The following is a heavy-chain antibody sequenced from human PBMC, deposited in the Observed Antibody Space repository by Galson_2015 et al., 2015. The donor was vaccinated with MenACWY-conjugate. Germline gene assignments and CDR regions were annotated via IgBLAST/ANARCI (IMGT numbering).Heavy chain of an antibody. CDR1: GLIVSSNY. CDR2: LFPGGNA. D-gene: IGHD2-15*01. CDR3: ARRDMVVPVVDY. Sequence: SLRLSCAVSGLIVSSNYMSWVRQAPGKGLEWVSVLFPGGNAYYADSVKGRFTISRDNSKNTLYLQMNSLRVEDTAVYYCARRDMVVPVVDYWGQGTLVTVSS. J-gene: IGHJ4*02. V-gene: IGHV3-53*01.